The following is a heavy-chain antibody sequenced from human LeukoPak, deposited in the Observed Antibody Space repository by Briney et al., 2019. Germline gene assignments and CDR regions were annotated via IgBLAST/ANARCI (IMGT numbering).Heavy chain of an antibody. CDR2: ISSSGSTI. V-gene: IGHV3-48*03. Sequence: GGSLRLSCAASGFTFSSYEMNWVRQAPGKGLEWVSSISSSGSTITYADSGEGRLTISTYHAKNSLYLQMNSLRAEDTAVYYCATIDSGYVPRFDYWGQGTLVTVSS. CDR3: ATIDSGYVPRFDY. D-gene: IGHD5-12*01. J-gene: IGHJ4*02. CDR1: GFTFSSYE.